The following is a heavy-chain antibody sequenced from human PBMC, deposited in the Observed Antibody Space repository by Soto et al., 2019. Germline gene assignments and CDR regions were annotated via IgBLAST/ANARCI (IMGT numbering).Heavy chain of an antibody. CDR1: GGTFSRYT. CDR2: ITPMFGTP. V-gene: IGHV1-69*13. D-gene: IGHD3-22*01. J-gene: IGHJ4*02. CDR3: ARDGTLYDSSAYYYLY. Sequence: ASVKVSCKASGGTFSRYTITWVRQAPGQGLEWMGGITPMFGTPNYAQKFQGRVTITADESTSTAYMELSSLRSEDTAMYYCARDGTLYDSSAYYYLYWGQGTLVTVSS.